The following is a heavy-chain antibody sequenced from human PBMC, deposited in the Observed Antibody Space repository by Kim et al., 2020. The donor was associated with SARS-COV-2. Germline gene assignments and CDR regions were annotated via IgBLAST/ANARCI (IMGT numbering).Heavy chain of an antibody. D-gene: IGHD5-12*01. J-gene: IGHJ6*02. CDR3: AREVYSGYGSGGGDYYGMDV. V-gene: IGHV1-46*01. CDR2: INPSGGST. Sequence: ASVKVSCKASGYTFTSYYMHWVRQAPGQGLEWMGIINPSGGSTSYAQKFQGRVTMTRDTSTSTVYMELSSLRSEDTAVYYCAREVYSGYGSGGGDYYGMDVWGQGTTVTVSS. CDR1: GYTFTSYY.